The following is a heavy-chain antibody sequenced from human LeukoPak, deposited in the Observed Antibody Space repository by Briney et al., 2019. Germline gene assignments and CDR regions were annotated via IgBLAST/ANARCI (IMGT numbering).Heavy chain of an antibody. V-gene: IGHV1-2*02. CDR3: ARDESYGGNSRSDY. CDR1: GYTFTGYY. J-gene: IGHJ4*02. D-gene: IGHD4-23*01. CDR2: INPNSGGT. Sequence: ASVKVSCKASGYTFTGYYMHWVREAPGQGLEWMGWINPNSGGTNYAQKFQGRVTMTRDTSISTAYMELSRLSSDDTAVYYCARDESYGGNSRSDYWGQGTLVTVSS.